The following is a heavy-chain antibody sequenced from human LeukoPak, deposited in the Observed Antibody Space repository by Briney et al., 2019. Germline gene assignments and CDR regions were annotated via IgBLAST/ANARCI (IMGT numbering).Heavy chain of an antibody. V-gene: IGHV3-21*03. CDR1: GFTFSSYT. CDR3: AREAYCSGGSCYYFDY. D-gene: IGHD2-15*01. Sequence: GGSLRLSCAASGFTFSSYTMNWVRQAPGKGLEWVSSISSGSNYIYYAGSLKGRFTISRDNARNSLYLQMNSLRAEDTAVYYCAREAYCSGGSCYYFDYWGQGTLVTVSS. CDR2: ISSGSNYI. J-gene: IGHJ4*02.